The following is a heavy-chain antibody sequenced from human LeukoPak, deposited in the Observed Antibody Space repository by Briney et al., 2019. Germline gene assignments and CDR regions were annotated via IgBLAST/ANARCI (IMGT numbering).Heavy chain of an antibody. D-gene: IGHD2-2*01. J-gene: IGHJ4*02. CDR2: IQTSGSA. Sequence: SETLSLTCTVSGGSISGYYWSWIRQPAGKGLEWIGRIQTSGSANYNPSLKSRLTMSVDTSKNQFSLNLNFVTAADTAVYYCARASTSGRAFDYWGQGTLVTVSS. CDR1: GGSISGYY. CDR3: ARASTSGRAFDY. V-gene: IGHV4-4*07.